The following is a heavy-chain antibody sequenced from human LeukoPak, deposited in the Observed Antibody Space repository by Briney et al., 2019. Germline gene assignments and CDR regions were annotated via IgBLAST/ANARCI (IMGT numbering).Heavy chain of an antibody. J-gene: IGHJ5*02. Sequence: ASVKVSCKASGGTLSSYAISWVRQAPGQGLEWMGWISAYNGNTNYAQKLRGRVTMTTDTSTSTAYMELRSLRSDDTAVYYCARDPLEYYDILTGYLGGESWFDPWGQGTLVTVSS. CDR2: ISAYNGNT. CDR3: ARDPLEYYDILTGYLGGESWFDP. D-gene: IGHD3-9*01. V-gene: IGHV1-18*01. CDR1: GGTLSSYA.